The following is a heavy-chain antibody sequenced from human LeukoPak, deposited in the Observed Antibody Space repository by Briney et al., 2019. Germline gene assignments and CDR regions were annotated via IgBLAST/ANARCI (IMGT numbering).Heavy chain of an antibody. CDR1: GYTFTSYY. Sequence: ASVKVSCKASGYTFTSYYMHWVRQAPGQGLEWMGIINPSGGSTSYAQKFQGRVTMTRDMSTSTVYMELSSLRSEDTAVYYCARGSYYYDSSGYYRQAFDIWGQGTMVTVSS. CDR2: INPSGGST. J-gene: IGHJ3*02. D-gene: IGHD3-22*01. V-gene: IGHV1-46*01. CDR3: ARGSYYYDSSGYYRQAFDI.